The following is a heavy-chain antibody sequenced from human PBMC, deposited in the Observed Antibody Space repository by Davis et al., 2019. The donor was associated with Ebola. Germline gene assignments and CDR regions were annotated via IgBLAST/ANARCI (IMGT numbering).Heavy chain of an antibody. D-gene: IGHD3-3*01. Sequence: PGGSLRLSCAASGFTFSSYAMSWVRQAPGKGLEWVSAISGSGGSTYYADSVKGRFTISRDNSKNTLYLQMNSLRAEDTAVYYCAKDLYYDFWSGYYSFDYWGQGTLVTVSS. CDR3: AKDLYYDFWSGYYSFDY. J-gene: IGHJ4*02. CDR1: GFTFSSYA. V-gene: IGHV3-23*01. CDR2: ISGSGGST.